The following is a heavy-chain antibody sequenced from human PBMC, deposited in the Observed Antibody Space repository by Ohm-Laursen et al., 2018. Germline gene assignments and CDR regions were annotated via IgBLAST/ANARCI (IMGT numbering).Heavy chain of an antibody. J-gene: IGHJ4*02. CDR3: ARDLNYDFWSYLDY. CDR1: GYSISSGYY. Sequence: SQTLSLTCAVSGYSISSGYYWGWIRQPPGKGLEWIGSIYHSGSTYYDPSLKSRVTISVDTSKNQFSLKLSSVTAADTAVYYCARDLNYDFWSYLDYWGQGTLVTVSS. D-gene: IGHD3-3*01. CDR2: IYHSGST. V-gene: IGHV4-38-2*02.